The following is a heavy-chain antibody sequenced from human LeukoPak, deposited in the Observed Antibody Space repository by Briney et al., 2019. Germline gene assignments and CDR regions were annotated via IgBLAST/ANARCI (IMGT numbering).Heavy chain of an antibody. CDR1: GGSFSGYY. Sequence: SETLSLTCAVYGGSFSGYYWSWIRQPPGKGLEWIGEINHSGSTNYNPSLKSRVTISVDTSKNQFSLKLSSVTAADTAVYYCAGGANRNYFDYWGQGTLVTVSS. CDR2: INHSGST. J-gene: IGHJ4*02. CDR3: AGGANRNYFDY. D-gene: IGHD2-8*01. V-gene: IGHV4-34*01.